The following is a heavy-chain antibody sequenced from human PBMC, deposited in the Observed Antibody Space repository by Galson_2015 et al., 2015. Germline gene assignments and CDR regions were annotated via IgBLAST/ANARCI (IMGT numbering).Heavy chain of an antibody. CDR2: IWYDGSNK. V-gene: IGHV3-33*01. J-gene: IGHJ5*02. Sequence: SLRLSCAASGFTFSSYGMHWVRQAPGKGLEWVAVIWYDGSNKYYADSVKGRFTISRDNSKNTLYLQMNSLRAEDTAVYYCARDSQPLYYYDSSGYHPPFDPWGQGTLVTVSS. CDR1: GFTFSSYG. D-gene: IGHD3-22*01. CDR3: ARDSQPLYYYDSSGYHPPFDP.